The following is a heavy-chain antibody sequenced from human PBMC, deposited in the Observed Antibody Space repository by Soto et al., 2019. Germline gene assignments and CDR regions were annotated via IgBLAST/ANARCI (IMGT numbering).Heavy chain of an antibody. D-gene: IGHD4-17*01. CDR3: ARDAPADYGDYVDAFDI. V-gene: IGHV1-46*03. J-gene: IGHJ3*02. CDR2: INPSGGST. CDR1: GYTFTSYY. Sequence: QVQLVQSGAEVKKPGASVKVSCKASGYTFTSYYMHWVRQAPGQGLEWMGIINPSGGSTSYAQKFKGRVTMTRDTCTSTVYMELSSLRSEDTAVYYCARDAPADYGDYVDAFDIWGQGTMVTVSS.